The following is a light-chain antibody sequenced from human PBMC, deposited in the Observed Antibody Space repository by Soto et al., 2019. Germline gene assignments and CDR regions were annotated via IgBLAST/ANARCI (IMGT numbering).Light chain of an antibody. CDR3: SSYTRSNTLYV. CDR2: DVS. V-gene: IGLV2-14*01. Sequence: QSVLTQPASVSGSPGQSIPVSCSGTSTDLGGYNHVSWYQQRPGKAPKLMIYDVSSRPSGVSNRFSGSKSGNTASLIISGLQAEDVAEYYCSSYTRSNTLYVFGTGTKLTVL. CDR1: STDLGGYNH. J-gene: IGLJ1*01.